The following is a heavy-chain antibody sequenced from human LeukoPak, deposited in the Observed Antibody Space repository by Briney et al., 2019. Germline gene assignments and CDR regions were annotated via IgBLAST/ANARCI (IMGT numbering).Heavy chain of an antibody. CDR2: VFYNGAT. J-gene: IGHJ3*02. CDR3: ARRSGTYHAFDI. D-gene: IGHD1-26*01. Sequence: PSETLSLTCIVSGGSISSSIYYWAWVRQPPGKGLEWIGTVFYNGATQYSPSLRSRVTISIDTSTNQFSLKLSSVTAADTAVYYCARRSGTYHAFDIWGQGTMVTVSS. V-gene: IGHV4-39*01. CDR1: GGSISSSIYY.